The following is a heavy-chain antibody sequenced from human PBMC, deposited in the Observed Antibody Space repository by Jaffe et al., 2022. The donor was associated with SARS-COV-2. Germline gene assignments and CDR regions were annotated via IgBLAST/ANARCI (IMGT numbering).Heavy chain of an antibody. J-gene: IGHJ4*02. D-gene: IGHD4-17*01. CDR1: GFTFSSYA. V-gene: IGHV3-23*01. CDR3: AKDGTMTRFDY. CDR2: ISDSGHST. Sequence: EVQLLESGGGLVQPGGSLRLSCAASGFTFSSYAMSWVRQAPGKGLEWVSIISDSGHSTYYADSVKGRFTMSRDNSKNTLYLQMNSLRAEDTAVYYCAKDGTMTRFDYWGQGTLVTVSS.